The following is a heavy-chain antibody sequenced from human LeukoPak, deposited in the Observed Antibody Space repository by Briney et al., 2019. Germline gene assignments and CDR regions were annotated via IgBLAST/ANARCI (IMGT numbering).Heavy chain of an antibody. J-gene: IGHJ4*02. V-gene: IGHV3-23*01. CDR3: AKGRCSGVGCDSFHS. D-gene: IGHD2-15*01. Sequence: GGSLRLSCAASGFTFSSYAMNWVRQAAGKGLECISTISDDSSFTYYADSVKGRSAISRDDSKNTLYLQMSNLKVEDTAVYYCAKGRCSGVGCDSFHSWGQGALVTVSS. CDR1: GFTFSSYA. CDR2: ISDDSSFT.